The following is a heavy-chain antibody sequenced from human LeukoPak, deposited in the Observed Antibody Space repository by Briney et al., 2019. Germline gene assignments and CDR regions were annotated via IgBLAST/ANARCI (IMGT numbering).Heavy chain of an antibody. CDR3: AKDIARVGATYFDY. D-gene: IGHD1-26*01. Sequence: GGSLRLSCAASGFTFDDYAMHWVRQAPGKGLEWASGISWNSGSIGYADSVKGRFTISRDNAKNSLYLQMNSLRAEDTALYYCAKDIARVGATYFDYWGQGTLVTVSS. J-gene: IGHJ4*02. CDR2: ISWNSGSI. CDR1: GFTFDDYA. V-gene: IGHV3-9*01.